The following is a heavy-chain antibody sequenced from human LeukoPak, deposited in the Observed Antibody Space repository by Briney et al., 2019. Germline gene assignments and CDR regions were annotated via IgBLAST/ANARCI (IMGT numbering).Heavy chain of an antibody. Sequence: PGGSLRLSCAASGFTFSSYSMNWVRQAPGKGLEWVSYISGSSSTRYYADSVKGRFTISRDNAKNSLYLQMNSLRAEDMSVYYCARYGDYGAFDIWGQGTMVTVSS. CDR2: ISGSSSTR. D-gene: IGHD4-17*01. V-gene: IGHV3-48*01. CDR3: ARYGDYGAFDI. CDR1: GFTFSSYS. J-gene: IGHJ3*02.